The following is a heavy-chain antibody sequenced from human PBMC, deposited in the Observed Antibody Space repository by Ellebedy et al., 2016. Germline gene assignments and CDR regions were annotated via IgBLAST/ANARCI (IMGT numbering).Heavy chain of an antibody. D-gene: IGHD2-21*01. V-gene: IGHV3-23*01. Sequence: GESLKISXAASGFTFKTYAMSWVRQAPGEGLEWVSTLSGSGPKTYYADSVQGRFTISRDNSKSTLYLQMNSLRAEDTAVYYCAKHETDGDYNFDTWGRGTLVTVSS. CDR2: LSGSGPKT. J-gene: IGHJ2*01. CDR3: AKHETDGDYNFDT. CDR1: GFTFKTYA.